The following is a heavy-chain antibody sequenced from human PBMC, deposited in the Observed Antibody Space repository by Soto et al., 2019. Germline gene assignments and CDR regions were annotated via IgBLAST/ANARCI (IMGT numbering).Heavy chain of an antibody. CDR2: IDPSDSYT. CDR3: ARSCSSTSCYTDYYYYGMDV. CDR1: GYSFTSYW. Sequence: GESLKISCKGSGYSFTSYWISWVRQMPGKGLEWMGRIDPSDSYTNYSPSFQGHVTISADKSISTAYLQWSSLKASDTAMYYCARSCSSTSCYTDYYYYGMDVWGQGTTVTSP. V-gene: IGHV5-10-1*01. J-gene: IGHJ6*02. D-gene: IGHD2-2*02.